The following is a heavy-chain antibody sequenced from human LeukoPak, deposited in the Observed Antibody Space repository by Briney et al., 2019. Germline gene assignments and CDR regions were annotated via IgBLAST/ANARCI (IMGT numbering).Heavy chain of an antibody. CDR2: IYYSGST. V-gene: IGHV4-59*01. CDR1: GGSISSYY. CDR3: ASFSGATSAFDY. J-gene: IGHJ4*02. Sequence: SETLSLTCTVSGGSISSYYWSWIRQPPGKGLEWIGYIYYSGSTNYNPSLKSRVTISVDTSKNQFSLKLSSVTAADTAVYYCASFSGATSAFDYWGQGTLVTVSS. D-gene: IGHD5-12*01.